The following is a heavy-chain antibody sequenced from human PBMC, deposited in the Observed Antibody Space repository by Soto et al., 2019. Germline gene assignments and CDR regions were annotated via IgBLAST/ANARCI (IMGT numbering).Heavy chain of an antibody. Sequence: SETLSLTCTVSGGSISSSSYYWGWIRQPPGKGLEWIGSIYYSGSTYYNPSLKSRVTISVDTSKNQFSLKLSSVTAADTAVYYCASGRGIAARRGPSNWFDPWGQGTLVTVSS. D-gene: IGHD6-6*01. CDR1: GGSISSSSYY. J-gene: IGHJ5*02. CDR3: ASGRGIAARRGPSNWFDP. V-gene: IGHV4-39*01. CDR2: IYYSGST.